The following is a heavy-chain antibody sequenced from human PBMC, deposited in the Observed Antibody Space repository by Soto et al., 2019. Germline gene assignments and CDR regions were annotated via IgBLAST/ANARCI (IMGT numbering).Heavy chain of an antibody. V-gene: IGHV4-39*07. J-gene: IGHJ4*02. CDR2: IYYSGST. D-gene: IGHD2-15*01. CDR3: ARGGDCSGGSCYFDY. Sequence: SETLSLTCTVSGGSISSSSYYWGWIRQPPGKGLEWIGSIYYSGSTYYNPSLKSRVTISVDTSKNQFSLKLSSVTAADTAVYYCARGGDCSGGSCYFDYWGQGTLVTVSS. CDR1: GGSISSSSYY.